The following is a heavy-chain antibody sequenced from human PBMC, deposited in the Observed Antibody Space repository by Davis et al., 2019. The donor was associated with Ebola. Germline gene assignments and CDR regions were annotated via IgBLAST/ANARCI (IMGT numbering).Heavy chain of an antibody. CDR1: GGSFSGYY. V-gene: IGHV3-53*04. D-gene: IGHD3-10*01. CDR2: IYSGGST. CDR3: ARDRGFGYFDY. J-gene: IGHJ4*02. Sequence: ETLSLTCAVYGGSFSGYYWSWIRQPPGKGLEWVSVIYSGGSTYYADSVKGRFTISRHNSKNTLYLQMNSLRAEDTAVYYCARDRGFGYFDYWGQGTLVTVSS.